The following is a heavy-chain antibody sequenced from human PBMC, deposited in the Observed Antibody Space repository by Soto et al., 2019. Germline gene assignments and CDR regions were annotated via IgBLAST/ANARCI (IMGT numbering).Heavy chain of an antibody. Sequence: PGESLKISCEGSGFSFSTYTVGWVRQIPGKGLEWMGIIHPGDSDTRYSPSFQGQVTISADKSISTAYLQWSSLKASDTAMYYCTLSYGDYYYYCNGMDVWGQGTTVTVSS. J-gene: IGHJ6*02. CDR3: TLSYGDYYYYCNGMDV. D-gene: IGHD4-17*01. CDR2: IHPGDSDT. CDR1: GFSFSTYT. V-gene: IGHV5-51*01.